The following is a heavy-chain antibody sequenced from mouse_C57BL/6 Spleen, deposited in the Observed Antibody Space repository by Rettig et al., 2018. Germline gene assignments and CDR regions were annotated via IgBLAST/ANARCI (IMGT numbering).Heavy chain of an antibody. J-gene: IGHJ4*01. CDR1: GYTFPAYN. CDR3: ARWVYDYDGYAMDY. CDR2: INPNNGGT. Sequence: EVQLQQSGPELVKPGASVKIPCKASGYTFPAYNMDWVKQSHGKSLEWIGDINPNNGGTIYNQKFKGKATLTVDKSSSTAYMELRSLTSEDTAVYYCARWVYDYDGYAMDYWGQGTSVTVSS. V-gene: IGHV1-18*01. D-gene: IGHD2-4*01.